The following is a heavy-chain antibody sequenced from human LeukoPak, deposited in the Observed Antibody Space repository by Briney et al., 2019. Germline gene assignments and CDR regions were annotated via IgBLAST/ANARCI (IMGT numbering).Heavy chain of an antibody. CDR3: ARALGDYYYYYYMDV. V-gene: IGHV3-7*01. J-gene: IGHJ6*03. D-gene: IGHD2-21*02. CDR1: GFTFSSDW. Sequence: PGGSLRLSCAASGFTFSSDWMSWVRQAPGKGLEWVANIKPDGGERSYVDSVKGRFTISRDNAKNSLFLQMNSLRAEDTALYYCARALGDYYYYYYMDVWGKGTTVTVSS. CDR2: IKPDGGER.